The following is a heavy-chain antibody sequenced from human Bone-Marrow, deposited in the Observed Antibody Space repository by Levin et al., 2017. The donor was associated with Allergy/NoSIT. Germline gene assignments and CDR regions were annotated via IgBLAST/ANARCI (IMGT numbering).Heavy chain of an antibody. J-gene: IGHJ4*02. V-gene: IGHV3-48*02. Sequence: GESLKISCVGSGFTFGNYAMNWIRQAPGKGLEWISFISNSAAVIYYAESVKGRFTISRSNAQNSLYLQMNSLRDEDTAVYYCTRAYCTGTSCYEIDYWGRGTLVTVSS. D-gene: IGHD2-8*02. CDR3: TRAYCTGTSCYEIDY. CDR1: GFTFGNYA. CDR2: ISNSAAVI.